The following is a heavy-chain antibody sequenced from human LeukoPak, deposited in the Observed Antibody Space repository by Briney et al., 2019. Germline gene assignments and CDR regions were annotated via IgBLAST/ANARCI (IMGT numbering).Heavy chain of an antibody. D-gene: IGHD3-16*02. Sequence: SETLSLTCTVSGGSISSSSYYWGWIRQPPGKGLEWIGSIYYSGSAYYNPSLKSRVTISVDTSKNQFSLKLSSVTAADTAMYYCARYDVWGTYRAFDYWGQGTLVTVSS. CDR2: IYYSGSA. V-gene: IGHV4-39*07. CDR1: GGSISSSSYY. J-gene: IGHJ4*02. CDR3: ARYDVWGTYRAFDY.